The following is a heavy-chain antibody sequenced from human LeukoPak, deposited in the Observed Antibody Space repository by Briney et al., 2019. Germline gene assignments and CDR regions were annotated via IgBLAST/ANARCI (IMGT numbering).Heavy chain of an antibody. D-gene: IGHD5-24*01. CDR2: ISGIGISI. J-gene: IGHJ4*02. Sequence: PGGSLRLSCAASGFTFNIHAMDWVRQAPGKGLEWVSSISGIGISIYYADSVKGRFTISRDNSKNTVYLQMNRLIAEDTAVYCCAKDMHGYDRPVDYWGRGTQVTVSS. CDR3: AKDMHGYDRPVDY. V-gene: IGHV3-23*01. CDR1: GFTFNIHA.